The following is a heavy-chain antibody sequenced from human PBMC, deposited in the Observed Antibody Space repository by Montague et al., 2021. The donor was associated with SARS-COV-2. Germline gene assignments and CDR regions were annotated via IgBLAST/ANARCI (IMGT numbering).Heavy chain of an antibody. Sequence: TLSLTCTVSGGSVSSGGYYWTWIRQHPVRGLEWLAYIFYTGTPYYTSSLKSRLSISMDSSKNQFSLDPSSVTAADTAVYYCARRRTTAGTWFFDYWGQGTLVTVSS. CDR1: GGSVSSGGYY. D-gene: IGHD6-13*01. J-gene: IGHJ4*02. V-gene: IGHV4-31*03. CDR3: ARRRTTAGTWFFDY. CDR2: IFYTGTP.